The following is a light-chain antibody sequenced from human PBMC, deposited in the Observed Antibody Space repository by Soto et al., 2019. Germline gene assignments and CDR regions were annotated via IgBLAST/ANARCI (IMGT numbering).Light chain of an antibody. CDR3: LQDYSYPLT. Sequence: AIQMTQSPSSLSASVGDRVTITYRATQFIRTDLAWYQQKPGKAPKLLIFAASSLQSGVPSRFSGSGSGTDFTLTISSLQPEDFATYYCLQDYSYPLTFGGGTKVEIK. J-gene: IGKJ4*01. CDR1: QFIRTD. V-gene: IGKV1-6*01. CDR2: AAS.